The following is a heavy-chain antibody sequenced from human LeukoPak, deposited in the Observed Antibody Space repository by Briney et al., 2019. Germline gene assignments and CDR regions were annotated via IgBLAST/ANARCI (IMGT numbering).Heavy chain of an antibody. D-gene: IGHD6-6*01. CDR1: GDSISDDY. CDR3: ARGQYSTSSFYNHYYMDV. CDR2: IYYSGST. V-gene: IGHV4-59*01. J-gene: IGHJ6*03. Sequence: SETLSLTCTVSGDSISDDYWNWIRQPSGKGLEWIGYIYYSGSTNYNPSLKSRVSISIDTSKNQFSLKLSSVTAADTAVYYCARGQYSTSSFYNHYYMDVWGTGTTVTVSS.